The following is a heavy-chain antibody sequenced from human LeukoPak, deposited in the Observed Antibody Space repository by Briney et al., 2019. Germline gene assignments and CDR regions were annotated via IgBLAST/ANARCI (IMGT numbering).Heavy chain of an antibody. D-gene: IGHD6-19*01. CDR2: ISAYNGNT. Sequence: PEASVKVSCKASGYTLTSYYMHWVRQAPGQGLEWMGWISAYNGNTNYAQKLQGRVTMTTDTSTSTAYMELRSLRSDDTAVYYCARESGYSSGWSLDYWGQGTLVTVSS. J-gene: IGHJ4*02. V-gene: IGHV1-18*04. CDR1: GYTLTSYY. CDR3: ARESGYSSGWSLDY.